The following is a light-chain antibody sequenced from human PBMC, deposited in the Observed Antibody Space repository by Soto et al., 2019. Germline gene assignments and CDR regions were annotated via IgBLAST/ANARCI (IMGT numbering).Light chain of an antibody. V-gene: IGLV2-8*01. CDR3: SSYAGSNNLV. CDR2: EVS. J-gene: IGLJ2*01. CDR1: SSDGGGYKY. Sequence: QSALTQPPSASGSPGQSVPISCTGTSSDGGGYKYVSWYQRHPDKAPKLMIYEVSQRPSGVPDRFSGSKSGNTASLTVSGLQAEDEADYYCSSYAGSNNLVFGGGPKLTVL.